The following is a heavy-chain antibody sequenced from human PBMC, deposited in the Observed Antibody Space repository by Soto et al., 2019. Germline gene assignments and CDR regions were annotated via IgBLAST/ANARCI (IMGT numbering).Heavy chain of an antibody. CDR3: ARDHGGYGTFDY. CDR1: GYTFSSSA. J-gene: IGHJ4*02. Sequence: QVRLVQSGPEVNKPEASVNVSCKASGYTFSSSAISWVRQAPGQGPEWMGWISSSGVTNYAQNFQGRVTLTVDSSTTTAYMEVRSLSSADTAIYYCARDHGGYGTFDYWGQGTLVTVSS. V-gene: IGHV1-18*04. CDR2: ISSSGVT. D-gene: IGHD5-12*01.